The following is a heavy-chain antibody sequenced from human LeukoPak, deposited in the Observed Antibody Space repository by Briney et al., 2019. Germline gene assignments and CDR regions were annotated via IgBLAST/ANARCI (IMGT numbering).Heavy chain of an antibody. J-gene: IGHJ4*02. D-gene: IGHD5-18*01. CDR1: GYTFANFW. V-gene: IGHV5-51*01. CDR3: ARRGYSYGATMDY. Sequence: GESLKISCKASGYTFANFWIGWVRQMPGKGLEYMGNIYPGDSDARYSPSFRGQVTISVDKSISTAYLQWSSLKASDTAMYYCARRGYSYGATMDYWGQGTLVTVSS. CDR2: IYPGDSDA.